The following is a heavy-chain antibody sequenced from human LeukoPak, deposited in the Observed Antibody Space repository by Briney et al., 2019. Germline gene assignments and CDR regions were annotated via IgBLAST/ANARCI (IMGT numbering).Heavy chain of an antibody. CDR2: ISGSGGST. Sequence: GGSLRLSCAAAGFTFSSYAMSWVRQAPGKGLEWVSAISGSGGSTYYADSVKGRFTISRDNSKNTLYLQMNSLRAEDTAVYYCVRSYDSSGYYPYFEYWGQGTLVTVSS. J-gene: IGHJ4*02. D-gene: IGHD3-22*01. V-gene: IGHV3-23*01. CDR1: GFTFSSYA. CDR3: VRSYDSSGYYPYFEY.